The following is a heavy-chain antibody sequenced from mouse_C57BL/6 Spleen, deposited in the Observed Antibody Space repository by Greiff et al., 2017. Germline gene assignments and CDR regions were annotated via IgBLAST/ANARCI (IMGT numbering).Heavy chain of an antibody. Sequence: QVQLQQPGAELVKPGASVKLSCKASGYTFTSYWMHWVKQRPGQGLEWIGMIHPNSGSTNYNEKFKSKATLTVDKSSSTAYMQLSSLTSEDSAVYYCARKGDYGNSYFDYWGQGTTLTVSS. CDR3: ARKGDYGNSYFDY. V-gene: IGHV1-64*01. D-gene: IGHD2-1*01. J-gene: IGHJ2*01. CDR1: GYTFTSYW. CDR2: IHPNSGST.